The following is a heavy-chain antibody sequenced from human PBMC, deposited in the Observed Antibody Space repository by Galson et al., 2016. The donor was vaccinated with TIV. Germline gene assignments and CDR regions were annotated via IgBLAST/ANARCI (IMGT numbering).Heavy chain of an antibody. CDR3: MRDRSTYYLDSSGYSPFDD. CDR1: GYSISSGYY. D-gene: IGHD3-22*01. J-gene: IGHJ4*02. V-gene: IGHV4-38-2*01. CDR2: IYHSGMT. Sequence: SETLSLTCGVSGYSISSGYYWGWIRQPPGKGLEWIGSIYHSGMTYYNPSLESRVTISVDTSKNQLSLKLSSVAAADTAVYYCMRDRSTYYLDSSGYSPFDDWGQGTLVTVSS.